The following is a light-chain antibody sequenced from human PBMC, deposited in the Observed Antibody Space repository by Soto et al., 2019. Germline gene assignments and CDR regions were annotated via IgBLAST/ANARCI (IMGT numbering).Light chain of an antibody. J-gene: IGKJ3*01. V-gene: IGKV3-20*01. CDR2: GAS. Sequence: EMVWTQSPGTLSLSPGERATLSCRASQSVSSNNLAWYQQRPGQAPRVVIYGASTRATGIPERFSGSGSGTDFTLTISRLEPEDFAVYYCQQYGRSPFTFGPGTKVDIK. CDR3: QQYGRSPFT. CDR1: QSVSSNN.